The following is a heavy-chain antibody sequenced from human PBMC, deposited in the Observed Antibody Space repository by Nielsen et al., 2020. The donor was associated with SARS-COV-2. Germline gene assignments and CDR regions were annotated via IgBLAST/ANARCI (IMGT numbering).Heavy chain of an antibody. J-gene: IGHJ5*02. CDR1: GFTVSSNY. CDR3: AGNSAVYNWFDP. D-gene: IGHD4-23*01. V-gene: IGHV3-53*01. Sequence: GESLKIPCAASGFTVSSNYMSWVRQAPGKGLEWVSVIYSGGSTYYADSVKGRFTISRDNSKNTLYLQMNSLTAEDTAVYYCAGNSAVYNWFDPWGQGTQVTVSS. CDR2: IYSGGST.